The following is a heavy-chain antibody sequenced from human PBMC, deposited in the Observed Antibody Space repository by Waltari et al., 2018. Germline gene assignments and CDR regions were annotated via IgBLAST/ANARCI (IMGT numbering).Heavy chain of an antibody. CDR2: IYHSGST. V-gene: IGHV4-38-2*02. J-gene: IGHJ4*02. D-gene: IGHD3-10*01. CDR1: GYSISSGYY. CDR3: ARGGLWFRELYGYYFDY. Sequence: QVQLQESGPGLVKPSETLSLTCTVSGYSISSGYYWGWIRQPPGKGLEWIGSIYHSGSTYYNPSLKSRVTISVDTSKNQFSLKLSSVTAADTAVYYCARGGLWFRELYGYYFDYWGQGTLVTVSS.